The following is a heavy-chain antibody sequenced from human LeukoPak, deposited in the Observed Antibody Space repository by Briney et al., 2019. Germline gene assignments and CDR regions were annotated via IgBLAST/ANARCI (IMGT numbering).Heavy chain of an antibody. D-gene: IGHD6-13*01. Sequence: ASVKVSCKVSGYTLTELSMHWVRQAPGKGLEWMGGFDPEDGETIYAQKFQGRVTMTEDTSTDTAYMELSSLRSEDTAVYYCARVVGGREAAGHPFSDNWFDPWGQGTLVTVSS. J-gene: IGHJ5*02. CDR2: FDPEDGET. CDR3: ARVVGGREAAGHPFSDNWFDP. V-gene: IGHV1-24*01. CDR1: GYTLTELS.